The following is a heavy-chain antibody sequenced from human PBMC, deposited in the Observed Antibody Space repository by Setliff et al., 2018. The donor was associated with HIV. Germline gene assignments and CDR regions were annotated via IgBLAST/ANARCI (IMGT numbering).Heavy chain of an antibody. Sequence: SETLSLTCTVSGPSINIHYWSWIRQSPGKAFEWIGYIYSTGSTNHNPSLQSRVTISMVASRNQFSLKVTSVTAADTAVYYCAKGAGFYGDYTFDHWGQGRQVTVSS. V-gene: IGHV4-59*11. CDR1: GPSINIHY. D-gene: IGHD4-17*01. J-gene: IGHJ4*02. CDR3: AKGAGFYGDYTFDH. CDR2: IYSTGST.